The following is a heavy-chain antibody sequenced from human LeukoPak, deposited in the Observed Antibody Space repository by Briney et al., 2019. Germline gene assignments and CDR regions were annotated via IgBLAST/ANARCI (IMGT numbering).Heavy chain of an antibody. D-gene: IGHD3-10*01. CDR2: IRYDGSNK. V-gene: IGHV3-30*02. Sequence: GGSLRLSCAASGFTFSSYAMHWVRQAPGKVLEWVAFIRYDGSNKYYADSVKGRFTISRDNSKNKLYLQMNSLRAEDTAVYYCARGLLWFGAVDYWGQGTLVTVSS. J-gene: IGHJ4*02. CDR3: ARGLLWFGAVDY. CDR1: GFTFSSYA.